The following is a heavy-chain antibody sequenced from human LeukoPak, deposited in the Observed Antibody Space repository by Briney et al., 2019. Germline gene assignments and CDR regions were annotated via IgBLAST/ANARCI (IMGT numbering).Heavy chain of an antibody. D-gene: IGHD3-22*01. CDR3: ARVYYYDSSGYYYVELFDY. CDR1: GYSFTSYW. V-gene: IGHV5-51*01. Sequence: PGESLKISCKGSGYSFTSYWIGWVRQMPGKGLEWMGTIYPGDSDTRYSPSFQGQVTISADKSISTAYLQWSSLKASDTAMYYCARVYYYDSSGYYYVELFDYWGQGTLVTVSS. J-gene: IGHJ4*02. CDR2: IYPGDSDT.